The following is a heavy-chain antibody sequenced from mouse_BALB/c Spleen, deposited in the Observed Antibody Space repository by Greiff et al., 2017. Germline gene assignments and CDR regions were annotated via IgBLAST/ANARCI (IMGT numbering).Heavy chain of an antibody. CDR1: GYAFSSYW. CDR2: IYPGDGDT. D-gene: IGHD6-2*01. CDR3: ARLANLYYFDY. J-gene: IGHJ2*01. V-gene: IGHV1-80*01. Sequence: VQLQQSGAELVRPGSSVKISCKASGYAFSSYWMNWVKQRPGQGLEWIGQIYPGDGDTNYNGKFKGKATLTADKSSSTAYMQLSSLTSEDSAVYFCARLANLYYFDYWGQGTTLTVSS.